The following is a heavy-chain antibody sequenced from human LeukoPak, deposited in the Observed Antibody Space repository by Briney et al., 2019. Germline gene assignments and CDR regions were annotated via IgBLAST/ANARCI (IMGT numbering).Heavy chain of an antibody. Sequence: ASVKVSCKASGYSFTGYYMQWVRQAPGQGLEWMGWINPNSGGTNYAQKFQGRVTMTRDTSISTAYMELSRLRSADTAVYYCARAENIVVVPAAIFDPWGQGTLVTVSS. CDR1: GYSFTGYY. J-gene: IGHJ5*02. CDR2: INPNSGGT. D-gene: IGHD2-2*02. V-gene: IGHV1-2*02. CDR3: ARAENIVVVPAAIFDP.